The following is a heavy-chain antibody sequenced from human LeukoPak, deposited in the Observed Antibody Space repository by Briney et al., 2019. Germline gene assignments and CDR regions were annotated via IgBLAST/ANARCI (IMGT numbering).Heavy chain of an antibody. J-gene: IGHJ4*02. Sequence: PGGSLRLSCAASGFTFSSYSMNWVRQPPGKGLEWVSSISSSSSYIYYAASVKGRFTISRDNAKNSLYLQMNSLRAEDTAVYYCAGTYYYGSGSYYYFDYWGQGTLVTVSS. CDR3: AGTYYYGSGSYYYFDY. CDR2: ISSSSSYI. CDR1: GFTFSSYS. V-gene: IGHV3-21*01. D-gene: IGHD3-10*01.